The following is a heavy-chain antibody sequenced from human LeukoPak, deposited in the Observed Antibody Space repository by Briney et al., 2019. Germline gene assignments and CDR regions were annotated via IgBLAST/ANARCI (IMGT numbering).Heavy chain of an antibody. CDR3: ARRVGQLEAWFDP. Sequence: ASVKVSCKASGGTFNSYAISWVRQAPGQGLEWMGGIIPIFGTANYAQKFQGRVTITTDESTSTAYMELSSLRSEDTAVYYCARRVGQLEAWFDPWGQGTLVTVSS. J-gene: IGHJ5*02. V-gene: IGHV1-69*05. CDR2: IIPIFGTA. CDR1: GGTFNSYA. D-gene: IGHD6-6*01.